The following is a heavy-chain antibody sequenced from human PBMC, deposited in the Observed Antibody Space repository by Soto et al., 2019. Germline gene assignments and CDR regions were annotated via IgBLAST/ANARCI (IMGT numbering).Heavy chain of an antibody. CDR2: IIPIFGTA. Sequence: SVKVSCKASGGTFSSYAISWVRQAPGQGLEWMGGIIPIFGTANYAQKFQGRVTITADESTSTAYMELSSLRSEDTAVYYCAITYNWNYVPYYYYGMDVWGQGTTVTVS. CDR1: GGTFSSYA. D-gene: IGHD1-7*01. CDR3: AITYNWNYVPYYYYGMDV. J-gene: IGHJ6*02. V-gene: IGHV1-69*13.